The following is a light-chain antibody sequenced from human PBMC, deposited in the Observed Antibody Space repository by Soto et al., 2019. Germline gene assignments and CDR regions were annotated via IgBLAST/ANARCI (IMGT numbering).Light chain of an antibody. CDR3: QQYNNWPWR. V-gene: IGKV3-15*01. CDR1: QSVSSN. CDR2: GAS. Sequence: EIMMTQSPATLSVTPGERATLSCRASQSVSSNLAWYQQKPGQAPRLLIYGASTRATGITARFSGSVYGKEFTLTISSLQSEDFAVYYCQQYNNWPWRFGQGTKV. J-gene: IGKJ1*01.